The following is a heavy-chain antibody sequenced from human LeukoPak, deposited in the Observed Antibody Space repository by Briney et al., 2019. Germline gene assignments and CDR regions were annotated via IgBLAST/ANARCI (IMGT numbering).Heavy chain of an antibody. D-gene: IGHD3/OR15-3a*01. CDR2: IKYDGSET. V-gene: IGHV3-7*01. CDR3: ARVKYSYGFWDD. J-gene: IGHJ4*02. CDR1: GFMFNIYW. Sequence: GGSLRLSCAASGFMFNIYWMSWVRQAPGKGPEWVANIKYDGSETYYVAGVKGRFTISRDNARNSVYFQMNSLRVEDTAVYYCARVKYSYGFWDDWGQGTLVAVSS.